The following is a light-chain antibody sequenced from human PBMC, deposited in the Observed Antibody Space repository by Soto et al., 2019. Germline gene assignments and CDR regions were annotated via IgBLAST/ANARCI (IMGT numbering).Light chain of an antibody. V-gene: IGKV3-15*01. J-gene: IGKJ5*01. CDR3: RQYGNSVPIT. CDR1: QSVSTN. Sequence: EIVMTQSPATLSVSPGARAPLSCRASQSVSTNLAWYQHKPGQAPRLLIYGASTRATGIPASFSGSGSGTDFTLTISRLEPEDFALYYCRQYGNSVPITFGQGTRLEI. CDR2: GAS.